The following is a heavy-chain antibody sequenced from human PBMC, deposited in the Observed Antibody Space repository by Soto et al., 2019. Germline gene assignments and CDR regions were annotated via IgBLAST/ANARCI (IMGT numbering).Heavy chain of an antibody. J-gene: IGHJ6*02. CDR3: ARAVGVVVYYGMDV. CDR2: ISSSSSYT. V-gene: IGHV3-11*06. CDR1: GFTFSDYY. D-gene: IGHD3-3*01. Sequence: GGSLRLSCAASGFTFSDYYISWIRQAPGKGLEWVSYISSSSSYTNYADSVKGRFTISRDNAKNSLYLQMNSLRAEDTAVYYCARAVGVVVYYGMDVWGQGTTVTVSS.